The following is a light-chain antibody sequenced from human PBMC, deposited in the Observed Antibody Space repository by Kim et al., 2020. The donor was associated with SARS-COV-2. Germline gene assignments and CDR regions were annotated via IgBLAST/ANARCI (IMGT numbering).Light chain of an antibody. V-gene: IGKV3-15*01. CDR1: QSIINN. CDR3: QQYNSWLIT. CDR2: GAS. Sequence: VSPEEIATLPCRASQSIINNVAWYQQKPGQAPRLLISGASTRATGIPARFSGSGSGTEFTLTINSLQSEDFALYYCQQYNSWLITFGQGTRLEIK. J-gene: IGKJ5*01.